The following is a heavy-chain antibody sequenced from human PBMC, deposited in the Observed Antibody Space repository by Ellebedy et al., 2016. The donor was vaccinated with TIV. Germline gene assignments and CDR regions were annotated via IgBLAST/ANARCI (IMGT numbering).Heavy chain of an antibody. D-gene: IGHD5-18*01. Sequence: GESLKISCTVSGFSFRSYGMHWVRQAPGKGLEWVAVIWYDGSKKYDADSVKGRFTISRDNSKNTLYLQRNSLRAEDTAVYYCATGGYSNGYGGWFDPWGQGTLVTVSS. CDR2: IWYDGSKK. V-gene: IGHV3-33*01. CDR3: ATGGYSNGYGGWFDP. J-gene: IGHJ5*02. CDR1: GFSFRSYG.